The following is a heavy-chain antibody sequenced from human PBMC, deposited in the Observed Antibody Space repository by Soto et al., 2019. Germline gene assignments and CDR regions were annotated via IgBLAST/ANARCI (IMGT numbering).Heavy chain of an antibody. CDR3: AREVTILGVPVAFAV. CDR2: IYYSVSN. V-gene: IGHV4-31*03. CDR1: CGSISSGVYY. Sequence: PSETVSRTCTVSCGSISSGVYYWSWIRQHPGKGLEWIGYIYYSVSNYYNPSLKSRVTISVDTSKNQFSLNLSSVTAADTAVYHCAREVTILGVPVAFAVGGPGTIVTLSS. J-gene: IGHJ3*01. D-gene: IGHD3-3*01.